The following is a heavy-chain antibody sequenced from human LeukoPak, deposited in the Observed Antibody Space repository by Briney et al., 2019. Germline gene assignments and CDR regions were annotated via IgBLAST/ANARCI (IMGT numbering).Heavy chain of an antibody. Sequence: PSETLSLTCAVYGGSFSGYYWSWIRQPPGKGLEWIGEINHSGSTNYNPSLKSRVTISVDTSNNQFSLKLSSVTAADTAVYYCARVPSDSSPRGGAFDIRGQGTMVTVSS. CDR1: GGSFSGYY. CDR3: ARVPSDSSPRGGAFDI. J-gene: IGHJ3*02. V-gene: IGHV4-34*01. D-gene: IGHD3-22*01. CDR2: INHSGST.